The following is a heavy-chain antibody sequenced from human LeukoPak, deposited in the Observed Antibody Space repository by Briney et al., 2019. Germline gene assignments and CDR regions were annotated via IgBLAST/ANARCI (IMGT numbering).Heavy chain of an antibody. CDR1: GFTFSDAR. CDR2: IKNKIDGGTT. J-gene: IGHJ3*02. V-gene: IGHV3-15*01. CDR3: ATAMWDLLRSLDAFDI. Sequence: PGGSLRLSCAASGFTFSDARMSWVRQAPGKGLEWVGLIKNKIDGGTTDYAAPVKGRFTISRDDSKNTLYLQMNSLKTEDTAVYHCATAMWDLLRSLDAFDIWGQGTVVTVSS. D-gene: IGHD1-26*01.